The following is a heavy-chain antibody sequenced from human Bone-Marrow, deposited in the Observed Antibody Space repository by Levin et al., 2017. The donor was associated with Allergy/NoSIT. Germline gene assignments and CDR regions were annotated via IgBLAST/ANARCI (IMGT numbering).Heavy chain of an antibody. J-gene: IGHJ4*02. V-gene: IGHV3-21*01. CDR1: GFTFSSYS. CDR3: ARAEDIVVVPAAIEGG. CDR2: ISSSSSYI. D-gene: IGHD2-2*02. Sequence: PGGSLRLSCAASGFTFSSYSMNWVRQAPGKGLEWVSSISSSSSYIYYADSVKGRFTISRDNAKNSLYLQMNSLRAEDTAVYYCARAEDIVVVPAAIEGGWGQGTLVTVSS.